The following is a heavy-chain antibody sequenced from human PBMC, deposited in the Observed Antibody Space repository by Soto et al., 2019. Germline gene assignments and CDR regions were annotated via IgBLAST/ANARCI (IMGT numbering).Heavy chain of an antibody. CDR3: ARDQYYDSQLDY. CDR2: MWSDGSNN. J-gene: IGHJ4*02. CDR1: GFTFSRYG. D-gene: IGHD3-16*01. V-gene: IGHV3-33*01. Sequence: GGSLRLSCVASGFTFSRYGMHWVRQAPGKGLEWVAIMWSDGSNNFYGDSVKGRFTISRDNSKNTLYLQMNSLRAEDTAVYYCARDQYYDSQLDYWGQGTLVTVSS.